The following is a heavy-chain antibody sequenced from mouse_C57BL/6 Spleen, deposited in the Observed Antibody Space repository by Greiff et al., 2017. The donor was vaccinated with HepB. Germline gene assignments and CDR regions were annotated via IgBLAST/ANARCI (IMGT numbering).Heavy chain of an antibody. Sequence: VQLQQPGAELVKPGASVKMSCKASGYTFTSYWITWVKQRPGQGLEWIGDIYPGSGSTNYNEKFKSKATLTVDTSSSTAYMQLSSLTSEDSAVYYWARWGSFYYDYDEAWFAYWGQGTLVTVSA. J-gene: IGHJ3*01. CDR1: GYTFTSYW. V-gene: IGHV1-55*01. CDR2: IYPGSGST. CDR3: ARWGSFYYDYDEAWFAY. D-gene: IGHD2-4*01.